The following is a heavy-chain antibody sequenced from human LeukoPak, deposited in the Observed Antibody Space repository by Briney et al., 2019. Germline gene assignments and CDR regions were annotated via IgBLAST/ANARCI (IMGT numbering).Heavy chain of an antibody. V-gene: IGHV3-11*04. CDR3: ARDMDYDILTGYPSAY. D-gene: IGHD3-9*01. CDR1: GFTFSDYY. Sequence: GESLKISCAASGFTFSDYYMSWIRQAPGKGLEWVSYISSSGSTIYYADSVKGRFTISRDNAKNSLYLQMNSLRAEDTAVYYCARDMDYDILTGYPSAYWGQGTLVTVSS. CDR2: ISSSGSTI. J-gene: IGHJ4*02.